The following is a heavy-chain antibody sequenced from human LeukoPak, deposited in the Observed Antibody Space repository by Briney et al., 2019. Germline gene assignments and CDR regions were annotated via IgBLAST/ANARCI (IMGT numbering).Heavy chain of an antibody. Sequence: ASVKVSCKASGYTFTGYYIHWVRQAPGQGLEWMGWINPNSGGTNYAQKFQGRVTMTRDTSISTAYMELSRLRSDDTAVYYCARDLGGGWLPHYFDYWGQGTLVTVSS. CDR1: GYTFTGYY. CDR3: ARDLGGGWLPHYFDY. V-gene: IGHV1-2*02. CDR2: INPNSGGT. J-gene: IGHJ4*02. D-gene: IGHD5-24*01.